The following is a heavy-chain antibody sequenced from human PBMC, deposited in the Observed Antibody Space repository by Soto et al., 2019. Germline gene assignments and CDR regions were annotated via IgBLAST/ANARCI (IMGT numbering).Heavy chain of an antibody. J-gene: IGHJ5*02. CDR3: ARYPRFQGLYNWFDP. CDR1: GYSFTSYW. D-gene: IGHD3-3*01. CDR2: IYPGDSDT. V-gene: IGHV5-51*01. Sequence: GESLKISCKGSGYSFTSYWIGWVRQMPGKGLEWMGTIYPGDSDTRCSPSFQGQVTISADKSISTAYLQWSSLKASDTAMYYCARYPRFQGLYNWFDPWGQGTLVTVSS.